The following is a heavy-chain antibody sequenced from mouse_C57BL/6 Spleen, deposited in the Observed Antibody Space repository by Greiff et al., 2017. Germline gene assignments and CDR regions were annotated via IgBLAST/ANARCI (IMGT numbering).Heavy chain of an antibody. CDR1: GFTFSDYG. V-gene: IGHV5-17*01. D-gene: IGHD2-4*01. CDR3: ARTIYYDYDEEAWFAY. J-gene: IGHJ3*01. CDR2: ISSGSSTI. Sequence: EVQLVESGGGLVKPGGSLKLSCAASGFTFSDYGMHWVRQAPEKGLEWVAYISSGSSTIYYADTVKGRFTISRDNAKNTLFLQMTSLRSEDTAMYYCARTIYYDYDEEAWFAYWGQGTLVTVSA.